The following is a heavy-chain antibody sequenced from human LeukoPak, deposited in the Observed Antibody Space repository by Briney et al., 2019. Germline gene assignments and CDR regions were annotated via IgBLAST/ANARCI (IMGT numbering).Heavy chain of an antibody. CDR2: IGNSGVRT. CDR1: GFTFSTYA. D-gene: IGHD3-10*01. CDR3: AKRASGSGTPLYYFDS. J-gene: IGHJ4*02. V-gene: IGHV3-23*01. Sequence: GSMRLSCAASGFTFSTYARSWVRQAPGKGLEWVSVIGNSGVRTFYADSVKGRITISRDNSRNTVQLQMNFLRAEDTAVYFCAKRASGSGTPLYYFDSWGQGALV.